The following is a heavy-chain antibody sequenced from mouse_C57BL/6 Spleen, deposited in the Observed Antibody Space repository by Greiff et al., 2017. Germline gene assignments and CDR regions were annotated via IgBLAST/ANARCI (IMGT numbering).Heavy chain of an antibody. D-gene: IGHD3-2*02. CDR2: IDPENGDT. J-gene: IGHJ1*03. Sequence: VQLQQSGAELVMPGASVKLSCTASGFNIKDDYMHWVKQRPEQGLEWIGWIDPENGDTEYASKFQGKATITADTSSNTAYLQLSSLTSEDTAVYYCTAQATGYFDVWGTGTTVTVSS. CDR1: GFNIKDDY. V-gene: IGHV14-4*01. CDR3: TAQATGYFDV.